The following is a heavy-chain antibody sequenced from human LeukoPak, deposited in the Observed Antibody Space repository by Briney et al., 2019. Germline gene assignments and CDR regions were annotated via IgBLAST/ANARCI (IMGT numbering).Heavy chain of an antibody. CDR2: ISSSSSAM. Sequence: GGSLRLSCAAYGFTFSSYSMNWVRQAPGKGLEWVSYISSSSSAMYYADSEKGRFTISRDNAKNSLYLQMNSLRAEDTAVYYCARERSSGRLNYYYYGMNVWGQGTTVSVSS. J-gene: IGHJ6*02. CDR1: GFTFSSYS. V-gene: IGHV3-48*01. D-gene: IGHD6-25*01. CDR3: ARERSSGRLNYYYYGMNV.